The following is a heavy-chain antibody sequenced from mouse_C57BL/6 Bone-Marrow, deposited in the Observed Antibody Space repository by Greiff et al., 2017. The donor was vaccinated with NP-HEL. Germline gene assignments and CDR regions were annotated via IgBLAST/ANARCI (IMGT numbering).Heavy chain of an antibody. J-gene: IGHJ2*01. V-gene: IGHV14-4*01. CDR1: GFNIKADY. CDR2: IDPENGDT. CDR3: TNWGGLDY. D-gene: IGHD4-1*01. Sequence: EVQLQQSGAELVRPGASVKLSCTASGFNIKADYMHWVKQRPEQGLEWIGWIDPENGDTEYASKFQGKATITADTSSHTAYLQLSSLTSEDTAVYYCTNWGGLDYWGQGTTLTVSS.